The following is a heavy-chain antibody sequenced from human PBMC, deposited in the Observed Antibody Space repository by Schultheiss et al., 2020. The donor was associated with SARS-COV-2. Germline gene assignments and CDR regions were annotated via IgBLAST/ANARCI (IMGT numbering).Heavy chain of an antibody. D-gene: IGHD3-3*01. CDR1: GGSISSSSYY. CDR3: ARDTNADYDFWSGKYSGMDV. Sequence: SETLSPTCTVSGGSISSSSYYWGWIRQPPGKGLEWIGSIYYRGSTYYSPSLKSRVTISVDTSKNQFSLKLSSVTAADTAVYYCARDTNADYDFWSGKYSGMDVWGRGTTVTVSS. CDR2: IYYRGST. J-gene: IGHJ6*02. V-gene: IGHV4-39*02.